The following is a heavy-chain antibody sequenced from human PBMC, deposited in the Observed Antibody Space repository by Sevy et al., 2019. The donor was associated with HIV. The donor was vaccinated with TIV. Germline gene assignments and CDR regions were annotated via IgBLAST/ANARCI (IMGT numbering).Heavy chain of an antibody. CDR2: IRSSSEII. CDR3: ARDLSGPSSGFDT. V-gene: IGHV3-48*02. Sequence: GGSLRRSCAASGFTFSTYSMNWVRQTPGKGLEWVSYIRSSSEIIFYADSVKGRFTISRDNAKNSLYLQMNSLRDEDTAVHYCARDLSGPSSGFDTWGQGTLVTVSS. J-gene: IGHJ5*02. D-gene: IGHD1-26*01. CDR1: GFTFSTYS.